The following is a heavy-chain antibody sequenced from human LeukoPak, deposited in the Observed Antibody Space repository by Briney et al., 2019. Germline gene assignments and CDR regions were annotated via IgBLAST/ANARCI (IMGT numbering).Heavy chain of an antibody. J-gene: IGHJ6*03. V-gene: IGHV7-4-1*02. Sequence: ASVKVSCKASGYTFTTYPMNWVRQAPGQGLEWMGWINTNTGNPTYAQGFTGRFVFSLDTSVSTAYLQISSLKAEDTAVYYCARVGYAPYYYYMDVWGKGTTVTVSS. CDR1: GYTFTTYP. CDR3: ARVGYAPYYYYMDV. D-gene: IGHD2-15*01. CDR2: INTNTGNP.